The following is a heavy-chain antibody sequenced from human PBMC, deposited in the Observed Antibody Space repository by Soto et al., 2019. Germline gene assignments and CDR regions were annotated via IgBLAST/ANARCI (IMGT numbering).Heavy chain of an antibody. CDR1: GGSFSGYY. V-gene: IGHV4-34*01. CDR2: INHSGST. D-gene: IGHD6-13*01. J-gene: IGHJ4*02. CDR3: ARGTSIAAAVLDY. Sequence: QVQLQQWGAGLLKPSETLSLTCAVYGGSFSGYYWSWIRQPPGKGLEWIGEINHSGSTNYNPSLKRRVTIAVDTSKNQFSLKLSSVAAADTAVYYCARGTSIAAAVLDYWGQGTLVTVSS.